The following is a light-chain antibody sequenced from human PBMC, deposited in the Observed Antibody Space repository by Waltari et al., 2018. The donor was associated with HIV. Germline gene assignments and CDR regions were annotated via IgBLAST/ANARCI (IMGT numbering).Light chain of an antibody. V-gene: IGKV4-1*01. J-gene: IGKJ1*01. CDR3: QQYYSTPQT. CDR2: WAS. Sequence: DIAMTQSPDSLAVSLGEGATINCKSSPSVSYSPQKHNYLAWYQQKSGQPPKLLIYWASTRQSGVPDRFSGSGSGTDFTLTISSLQAEDVAVYYCQQYYSTPQTFGQGTRVEIK. CDR1: PSVSYSPQKHNY.